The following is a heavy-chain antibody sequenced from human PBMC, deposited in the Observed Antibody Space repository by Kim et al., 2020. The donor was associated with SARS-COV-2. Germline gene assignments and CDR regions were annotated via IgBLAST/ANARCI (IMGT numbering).Heavy chain of an antibody. D-gene: IGHD2-21*02. CDR2: ISGSGGST. J-gene: IGHJ4*02. Sequence: GGSLRLSCAASGFTFSSYAMSWVRQAPGKGLEWVSAISGSGGSTYYADSVKGRFTISRDNSKNTLYLQMNSLRAEDTAVYYCAKASPALHPPIGGDCYPFDYWGQGTLVTVSS. CDR1: GFTFSSYA. V-gene: IGHV3-23*01. CDR3: AKASPALHPPIGGDCYPFDY.